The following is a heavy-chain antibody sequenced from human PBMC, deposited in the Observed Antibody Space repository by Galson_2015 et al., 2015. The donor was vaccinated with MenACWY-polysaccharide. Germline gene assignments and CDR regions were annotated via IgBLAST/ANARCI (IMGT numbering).Heavy chain of an antibody. CDR3: ATGAGVLGDY. CDR2: TTASSGNA. V-gene: IGHV1-8*01. J-gene: IGHJ4*02. Sequence: SVKVSCKASGYTFTSRDINWVRQAAGQGLEWMGRTTASSGNAVYAQKFQDRVTLTRDTSTSTVYMELSSLRSEDTGVYYCATGAGVLGDYWGQGTLVTVSS. CDR1: GYTFTSRD. D-gene: IGHD2-8*01.